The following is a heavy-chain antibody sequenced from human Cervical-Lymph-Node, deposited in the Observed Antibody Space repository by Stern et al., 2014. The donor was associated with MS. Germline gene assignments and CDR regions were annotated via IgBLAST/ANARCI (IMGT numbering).Heavy chain of an antibody. CDR1: GFTFSSYS. CDR3: AREDELGGTA. CDR2: ISSSSSTI. V-gene: IGHV3-48*02. D-gene: IGHD1-14*01. J-gene: IGHJ5*02. Sequence: EMQLVESGGGLVQPGGSLRLSCAASGFTFSSYSMNWVRQAPGKGLEWVSFISSSSSTIYYAGSVKGRFTISRYNAKNSLYLQMNSLRDEDTAVYYCAREDELGGTAWGQGTLVTVSS.